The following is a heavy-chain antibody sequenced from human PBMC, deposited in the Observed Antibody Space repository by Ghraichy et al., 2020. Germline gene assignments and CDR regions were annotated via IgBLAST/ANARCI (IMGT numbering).Heavy chain of an antibody. CDR2: IYHSGST. Sequence: SETLSLTCAVSGGSISSSGYSWSWIRQPPGKGLEWIGYIYHSGSTYYNPSLKSRVTISVDRSKNQFSLKLSSVTAADTAVYYCSRTTYYYYMDVWGKGTTVTVSS. D-gene: IGHD2/OR15-2a*01. CDR1: GGSISSSGYS. CDR3: SRTTYYYYMDV. V-gene: IGHV4-30-2*01. J-gene: IGHJ6*03.